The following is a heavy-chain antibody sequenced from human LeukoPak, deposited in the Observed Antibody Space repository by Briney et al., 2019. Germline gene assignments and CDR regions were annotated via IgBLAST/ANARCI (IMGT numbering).Heavy chain of an antibody. Sequence: PGRSLRLSCAASGFTFSRYGMHWVRQAPGKGLEWVSYISSSGSTIYYADSVKGRFTISRDNAKNSLYLQMNSLRAEDTAVYYCARDDVPIAVPYYYGMDVWGQGTTVTVSS. CDR1: GFTFSRYG. J-gene: IGHJ6*02. V-gene: IGHV3-48*03. CDR3: ARDDVPIAVPYYYGMDV. D-gene: IGHD6-19*01. CDR2: ISSSGSTI.